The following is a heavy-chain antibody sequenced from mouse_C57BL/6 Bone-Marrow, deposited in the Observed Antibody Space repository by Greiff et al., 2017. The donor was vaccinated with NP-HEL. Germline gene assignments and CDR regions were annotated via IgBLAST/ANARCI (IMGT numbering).Heavy chain of an antibody. CDR2: ISYSGST. Sequence: VHVKQSGPGLAKPSQTLSLTCSVTGYSITSDYWNWIRKFPGNKLEYMGYISYSGSTYYNPSLKSRISITRDTSKNQYYLQLNSVTTEDTATYYCARRDGSRTYYAMDYWGQGTSVTVSS. J-gene: IGHJ4*01. D-gene: IGHD1-1*01. CDR3: ARRDGSRTYYAMDY. CDR1: GYSITSDY. V-gene: IGHV3-8*01.